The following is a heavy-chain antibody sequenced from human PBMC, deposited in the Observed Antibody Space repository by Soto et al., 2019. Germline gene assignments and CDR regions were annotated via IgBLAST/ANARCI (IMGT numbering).Heavy chain of an antibody. CDR3: AGALENPYFYYGLNV. V-gene: IGHV3-23*01. CDR2: ISGSGGRT. D-gene: IGHD1-1*01. J-gene: IGHJ6*02. Sequence: PGGSLRLSCAASVFTISNYAMSWVRQAPGNGLEWVSAISGSGGRTYSADSVKGRFTISRDNSKNTLYLQMNSLRVEDTATYYCAGALENPYFYYGLNVWGQGTTVTVSS. CDR1: VFTISNYA.